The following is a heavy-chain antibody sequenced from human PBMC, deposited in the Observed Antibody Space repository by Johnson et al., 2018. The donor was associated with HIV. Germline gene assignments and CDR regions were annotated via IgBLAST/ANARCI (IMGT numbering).Heavy chain of an antibody. CDR3: ASQYCGGDCYAFDI. V-gene: IGHV3-7*01. J-gene: IGHJ3*02. Sequence: VQLVESGGGLVQPGGSLRLSCAASGFTVSSNYMSWVRQAPGKGLEWVANIKQDGSEKYYVDSVKGRFTISRDNAKNSLYMQMNSLRAEDTAVYYCASQYCGGDCYAFDIWGQGTMVTVSS. CDR1: GFTVSSNY. D-gene: IGHD2-21*01. CDR2: IKQDGSEK.